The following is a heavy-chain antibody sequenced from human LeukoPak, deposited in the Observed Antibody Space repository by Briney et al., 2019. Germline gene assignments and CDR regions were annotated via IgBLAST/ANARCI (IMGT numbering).Heavy chain of an antibody. Sequence: PSETLSLTCTVSGGSISSYYWSWIRQPPGKGLEWIGYIYYSGSTYYNPSLKSRVTISVDTSKNQFSLKLSSVTAADTAVYYCARDSRDDDYVYYGMDVWGQGTTVTVSS. CDR2: IYYSGST. V-gene: IGHV4-59*06. CDR3: ARDSRDDDYVYYGMDV. J-gene: IGHJ6*02. CDR1: GGSISSYY. D-gene: IGHD5-24*01.